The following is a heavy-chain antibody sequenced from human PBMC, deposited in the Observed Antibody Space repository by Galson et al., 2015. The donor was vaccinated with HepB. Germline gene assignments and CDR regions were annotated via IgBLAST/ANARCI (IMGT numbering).Heavy chain of an antibody. V-gene: IGHV3-23*01. J-gene: IGHJ6*02. CDR1: GFTFSSYA. CDR3: AKDSGIAARPGDYYYYGMDV. Sequence: SLRLSCAASGFTFSSYAMSWVRQAPGKGLEWVSAISGSGGSTYYADSVKGRFTISRDNSKNTLYLQMNSLRAEDTAVYYCAKDSGIAARPGDYYYYGMDVWGQGTTVTVSS. CDR2: ISGSGGST. D-gene: IGHD6-6*01.